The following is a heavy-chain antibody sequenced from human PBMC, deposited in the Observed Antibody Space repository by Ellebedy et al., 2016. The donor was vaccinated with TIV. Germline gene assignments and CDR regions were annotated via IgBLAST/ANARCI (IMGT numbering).Heavy chain of an antibody. J-gene: IGHJ5*01. CDR3: AKLAFSWGSWFDS. D-gene: IGHD2/OR15-2a*01. V-gene: IGHV4-39*01. CDR1: GGAISSNTYY. CDR2: INYSGTT. Sequence: MPSETLSLTCTVTGGAISSNTYYWAWIRQPPGKGLEWIGRINYSGTTSYNASLKSRIAITVDMSKNQFSLILSSVTAADTAVYYCAKLAFSWGSWFDSWGQGTLVTVSS.